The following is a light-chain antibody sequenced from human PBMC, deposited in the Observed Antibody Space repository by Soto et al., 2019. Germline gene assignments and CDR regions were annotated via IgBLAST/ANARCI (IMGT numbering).Light chain of an antibody. CDR2: DAS. Sequence: EIVLTQSPATLSLSPGERATLSCRASQSVSSYLAWYHQKPGQTPRLLIYDASNRATCIPAMFSGSGSGTDFTITISSREPEDFAVYYCQQRSNWPPYTFGQGTKLEIK. V-gene: IGKV3-11*01. CDR3: QQRSNWPPYT. J-gene: IGKJ2*01. CDR1: QSVSSY.